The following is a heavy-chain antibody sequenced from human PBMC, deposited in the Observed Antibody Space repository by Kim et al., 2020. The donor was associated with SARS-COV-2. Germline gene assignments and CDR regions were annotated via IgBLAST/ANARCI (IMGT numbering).Heavy chain of an antibody. Sequence: GGSLRLPCAASGFTFSGSAMHWVRQASGKGLEWVGRIRSKADNYATAYAASVRGRFTISRDDSKNTAYLQMNSLKTEDTAVYYCTRHYYDFLTGFDYWGQGTLVTVSS. CDR1: GFTFSGSA. V-gene: IGHV3-73*01. CDR2: IRSKADNYAT. J-gene: IGHJ4*02. CDR3: TRHYYDFLTGFDY. D-gene: IGHD3-9*01.